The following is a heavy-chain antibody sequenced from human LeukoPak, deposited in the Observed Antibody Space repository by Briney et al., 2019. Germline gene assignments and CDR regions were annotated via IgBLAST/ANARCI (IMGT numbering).Heavy chain of an antibody. CDR1: GTSIKTYY. CDR2: IFDRGTT. D-gene: IGHD3-10*01. CDR3: ARGGRSRGSMSFYYMDV. V-gene: IGHV4-59*01. J-gene: IGHJ6*03. Sequence: PSETLSLTCNVSGTSIKTYYWRWIRQPPGKGLEWVGYIFDRGTTNYNPSLESRVTISAETSKNQVSLKVKSVTAADTAVYYCARGGRSRGSMSFYYMDVWGKGATVTVSS.